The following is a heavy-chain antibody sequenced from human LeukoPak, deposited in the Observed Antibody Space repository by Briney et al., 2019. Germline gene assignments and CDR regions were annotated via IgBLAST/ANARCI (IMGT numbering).Heavy chain of an antibody. D-gene: IGHD3-10*01. CDR2: IYSSGST. V-gene: IGHV4-59*01. CDR3: ARVFDSGSQAYFYYMDV. Sequence: SETLSLTCNVSGGSIRGYYWSWIRQPPGKGLEWIGYIYSSGSTNYNPSLKSRVTMSVDTSKDQFSLKVSSVTAADTAVYYCARVFDSGSQAYFYYMDVWGKGTTVTISS. J-gene: IGHJ6*03. CDR1: GGSIRGYY.